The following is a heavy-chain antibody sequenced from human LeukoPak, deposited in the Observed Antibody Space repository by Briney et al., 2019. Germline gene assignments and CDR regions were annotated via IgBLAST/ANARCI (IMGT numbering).Heavy chain of an antibody. CDR3: AKDGPAVATYGKGDAFDI. D-gene: IGHD5-12*01. Sequence: PSETLSLTCTVSGGSISSYYWSWIRQPAGKGLEWIGRIYTSGSTNYNPSLKSRVTMSVDTSKNQFSLKLSSVTAADTAVYYCAKDGPAVATYGKGDAFDIWGQGTMVTVSS. J-gene: IGHJ3*02. V-gene: IGHV4-4*07. CDR1: GGSISSYY. CDR2: IYTSGST.